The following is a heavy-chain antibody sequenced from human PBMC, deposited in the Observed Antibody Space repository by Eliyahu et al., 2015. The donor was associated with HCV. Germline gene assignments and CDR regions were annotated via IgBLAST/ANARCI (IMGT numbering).Heavy chain of an antibody. CDR3: ARLKDHHFDY. V-gene: IGHV5-51*01. J-gene: IGHJ4*02. CDR1: GYSFTSYW. CDR2: IXPGDSDT. Sequence: EVQLVXXGAEVKKPGEXLKIXXKXSGYSFTSYWIGWVRQMPGKGLEWMGIIXPGDSDTRYSPSFQGQVTISADKSISTAYLQWSSLKASDTAMYYCARLKDHHFDYWGQGTLVTVSS.